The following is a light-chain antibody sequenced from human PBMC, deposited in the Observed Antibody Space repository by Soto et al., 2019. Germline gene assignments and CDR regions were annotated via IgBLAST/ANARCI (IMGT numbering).Light chain of an antibody. Sequence: DIQLTQSPSFLSASVGDRVTITCRASQGIRNYLAWYQQKPGKAPKLLIYAASTLQSGVPSRFGGSGSGTEFTLTISSLQPEDFATYYCQQLDSYPRTFGQGTKLEIK. CDR1: QGIRNY. CDR3: QQLDSYPRT. CDR2: AAS. V-gene: IGKV1-9*01. J-gene: IGKJ2*01.